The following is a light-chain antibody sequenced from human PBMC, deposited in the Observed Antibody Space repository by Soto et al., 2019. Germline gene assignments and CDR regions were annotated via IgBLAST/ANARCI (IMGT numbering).Light chain of an antibody. V-gene: IGKV3-15*01. CDR1: QSVSSN. CDR3: HQYDDGPYT. Sequence: EIVMTQSPGTLSVSPGERVTFSCRASQSVSSNVAWYQQIPGQTPRLLIYGASTRATGIPVRFSGSGSGTEFTLTISSLQSEDFAVYYCHQYDDGPYTFGQGTKVDIK. CDR2: GAS. J-gene: IGKJ2*01.